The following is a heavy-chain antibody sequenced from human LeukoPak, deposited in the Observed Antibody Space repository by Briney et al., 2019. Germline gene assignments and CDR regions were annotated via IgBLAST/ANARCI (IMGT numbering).Heavy chain of an antibody. Sequence: SVKVSRKASGGTFSSYAISWVRQAPGQGLEWMGGIIPIFGTANYAQKFQGRVTIATDESTSTAYMELSSLRSEDTAVYYCARTYYDSSGYQVFDYWGQGTLVTVSS. CDR2: IIPIFGTA. J-gene: IGHJ4*02. CDR3: ARTYYDSSGYQVFDY. V-gene: IGHV1-69*05. CDR1: GGTFSSYA. D-gene: IGHD3-22*01.